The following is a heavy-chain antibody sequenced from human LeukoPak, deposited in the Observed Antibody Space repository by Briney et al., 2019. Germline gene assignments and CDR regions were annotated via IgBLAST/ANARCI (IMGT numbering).Heavy chain of an antibody. Sequence: SEPLSLPFTVPGGSISGSGYYWGWTRPPPGKGLEWIGRIYYSGSTYYSPSLKSRVTISVDTSKNQFSLKLRSVTAADTAVYYCASITQHTRNYYYYGMDVWGQGTTVTVSS. CDR3: ASITQHTRNYYYYGMDV. CDR2: IYYSGST. CDR1: GGSISGSGYY. V-gene: IGHV4-39*01. D-gene: IGHD3-10*01. J-gene: IGHJ6*02.